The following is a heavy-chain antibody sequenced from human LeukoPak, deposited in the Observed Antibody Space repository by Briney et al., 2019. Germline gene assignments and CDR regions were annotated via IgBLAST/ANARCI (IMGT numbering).Heavy chain of an antibody. J-gene: IGHJ4*02. D-gene: IGHD2-2*01. V-gene: IGHV3-30-3*01. CDR3: AIKIYCSSTSCSTPRRGY. Sequence: GGSLRLSCAASGFTFSDYYMSWIRQAPGKGLEWVAVISYDGSNKYYADSVKGRFTISRDNSKNTLYLQMNSLRAEDAAVYYCAIKIYCSSTSCSTPRRGYWGQGTLVTVSS. CDR2: ISYDGSNK. CDR1: GFTFSDYY.